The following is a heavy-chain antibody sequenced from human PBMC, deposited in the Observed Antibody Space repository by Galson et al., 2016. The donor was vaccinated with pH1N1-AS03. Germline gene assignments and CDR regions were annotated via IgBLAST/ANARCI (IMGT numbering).Heavy chain of an antibody. D-gene: IGHD5-24*01. Sequence: SLRLSCAASGFTFSSYAMTWVRQAPGKGLEWVSTISASGVTTDYADSVKGRFTISRDNSRDTVYLQINSLRAEDTALYYCAKARVRREGGRYYHFDYWGQGTLVTVSA. CDR1: GFTFSSYA. J-gene: IGHJ4*02. CDR3: AKARVRREGGRYYHFDY. V-gene: IGHV3-23*01. CDR2: ISASGVTT.